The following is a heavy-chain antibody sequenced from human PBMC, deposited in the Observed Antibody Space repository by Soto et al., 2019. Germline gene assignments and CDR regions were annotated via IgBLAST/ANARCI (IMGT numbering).Heavy chain of an antibody. J-gene: IGHJ5*02. CDR3: AREYLTTTRGGWFDP. D-gene: IGHD1-26*01. CDR2: IYYSGST. CDR1: GGSISSYY. Sequence: QVQLQESGPGLVKPSETLSLTCTVSGGSISSYYWSWIRQPPGKGLEWIGYIYYSGSTNYNPSLKSRVTISVDTSKNQFSLKLSSVTAADTAVYYCAREYLTTTRGGWFDPWGQGTLVTVSS. V-gene: IGHV4-59*01.